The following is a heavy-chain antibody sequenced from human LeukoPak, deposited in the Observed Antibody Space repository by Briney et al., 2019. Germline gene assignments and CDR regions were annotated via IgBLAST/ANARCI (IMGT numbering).Heavy chain of an antibody. CDR3: ARDLAGSGSYYSFDY. V-gene: IGHV4-38-2*02. CDR2: IYHSGST. CDR1: GYSISSGYY. J-gene: IGHJ4*02. Sequence: SETLSLTCTVSGYSISSGYYWGWIRQPPGKGLEWIGSIYHSGSTYYNPSLKSRVTISVDTSKKQFSLKLSSVTAADTAVYYCARDLAGSGSYYSFDYWGQGTLVTVSS. D-gene: IGHD3-10*01.